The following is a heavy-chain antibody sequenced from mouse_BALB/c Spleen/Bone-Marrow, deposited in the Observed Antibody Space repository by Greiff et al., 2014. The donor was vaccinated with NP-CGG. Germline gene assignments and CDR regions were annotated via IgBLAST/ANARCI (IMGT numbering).Heavy chain of an antibody. CDR1: GYTFTSYY. V-gene: IGHV1S56*01. D-gene: IGHD2-3*01. J-gene: IGHJ1*01. CDR3: ASYDGSYFDV. CDR2: IYPGNVNT. Sequence: QVQLKESGPELVKPGASVRISCKASGYTFTSYYIHWVKQRPGQGLEWIGWIYPGNVNTKYNEKFKGKATLTADKSSSTAYMQLSSLISEDSAAYFCASYDGSYFDVWGAGTTVTVSS.